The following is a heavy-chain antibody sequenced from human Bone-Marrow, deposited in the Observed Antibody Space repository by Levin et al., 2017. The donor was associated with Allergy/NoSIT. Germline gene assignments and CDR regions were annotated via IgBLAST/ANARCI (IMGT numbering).Heavy chain of an antibody. V-gene: IGHV3-30*04. CDR3: ARSGSSWYSTPCGY. D-gene: IGHD6-13*01. CDR1: GFTFSSYA. CDR2: ISYDGSNK. Sequence: PGESLKISCAASGFTFSSYAMHWVRQAPGKGLEWVAVISYDGSNKYYADSVKGRFTISRDNSKNTLYLQMNSLRAEDTAVYYCARSGSSWYSTPCGYWGQGTLVTVSS. J-gene: IGHJ4*02.